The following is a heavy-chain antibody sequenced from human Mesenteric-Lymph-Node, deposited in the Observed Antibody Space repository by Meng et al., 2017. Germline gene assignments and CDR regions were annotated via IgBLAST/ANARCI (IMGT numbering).Heavy chain of an antibody. Sequence: GESLKISCAASGFTFSDYYMSWIRQAPGKGLEWVSYISSTGSAIYYADSVKGRFTISRDNAKNSLYLQINSLRAEDTAVYYCARTQGGRRLVDYWGQGTLVTVSS. CDR3: ARTQGGRRLVDY. J-gene: IGHJ4*02. V-gene: IGHV3-11*01. CDR2: ISSTGSAI. CDR1: GFTFSDYY. D-gene: IGHD2-21*01.